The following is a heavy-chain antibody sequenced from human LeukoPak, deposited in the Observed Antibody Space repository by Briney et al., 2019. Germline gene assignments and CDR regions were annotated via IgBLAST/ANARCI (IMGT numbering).Heavy chain of an antibody. CDR1: GGSFSGYY. Sequence: SETLSLTCAVYGGSFSGYYWSWIRQPPGKGLEWIGEINHSGSTNYNPSLKSRVTISVDTSKNQFSLKLSSVTAADTAVYYCASGPINCSGGSCYSKYYFDYWGQGTLVTVSS. CDR3: ASGPINCSGGSCYSKYYFDY. D-gene: IGHD2-15*01. CDR2: INHSGST. V-gene: IGHV4-34*01. J-gene: IGHJ4*02.